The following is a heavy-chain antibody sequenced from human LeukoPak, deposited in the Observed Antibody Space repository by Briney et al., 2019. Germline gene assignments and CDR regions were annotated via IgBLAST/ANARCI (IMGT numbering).Heavy chain of an antibody. CDR1: RLTFSDSY. CDR2: ISYDGVTI. J-gene: IGHJ4*02. Sequence: GGSLRLSCAASRLTFSDSYMSWIRQAPGKGLEWVSYISYDGVTIYYADSVRGRFTVSRDNAKNSLYLQMNSLRAEDTAVYYCARDTGGYCSGGSCHPWYYFDSWGQGTLVTVSS. D-gene: IGHD2-15*01. CDR3: ARDTGGYCSGGSCHPWYYFDS. V-gene: IGHV3-11*01.